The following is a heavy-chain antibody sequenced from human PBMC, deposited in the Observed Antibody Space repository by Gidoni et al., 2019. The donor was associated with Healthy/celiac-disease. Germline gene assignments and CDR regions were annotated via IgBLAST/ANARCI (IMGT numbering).Heavy chain of an antibody. CDR1: GGSFSGYY. J-gene: IGHJ4*02. D-gene: IGHD3-3*01. CDR2: INHSGST. CDR3: ARDRVRRITIFGVASSYYFDY. V-gene: IGHV4-34*01. Sequence: QVQLQQWGAGLLKPSETLSVTCAVYGGSFSGYYWSWIRQPPGKGLEWIGEINHSGSTNYNPSLKSRVTISVDTSKNQFSLKLSSVTAADTAVYYCARDRVRRITIFGVASSYYFDYWGQGTLVTVSS.